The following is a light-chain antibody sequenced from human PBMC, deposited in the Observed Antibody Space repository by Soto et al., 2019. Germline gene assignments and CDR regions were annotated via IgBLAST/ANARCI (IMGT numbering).Light chain of an antibody. V-gene: IGKV3-20*01. CDR1: QSVSNSY. Sequence: EVVLTQSPDTLSLSPGEGATLSCRASQSVSNSYLAWYQQKPGQAPRLLIYGASSRATGIPDSFSGSGSGTDFTLTISRLEPEDFAVYYCQQYSSSPPTLGQGTRLEIK. CDR2: GAS. CDR3: QQYSSSPPT. J-gene: IGKJ5*01.